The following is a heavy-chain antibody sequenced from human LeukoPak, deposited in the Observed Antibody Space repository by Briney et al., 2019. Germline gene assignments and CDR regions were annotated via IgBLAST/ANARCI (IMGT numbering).Heavy chain of an antibody. V-gene: IGHV1-69*13. D-gene: IGHD3-9*01. Sequence: ASVKVSCKASGGTFSSYAISWVRQAPGQGLEWMGGIIPIFGTANYAQKFQGRVTITADESTSTAYMELRSLRSDDTAVYYCARVDILTGYYFFDSWGQGTLVTVSS. CDR2: IIPIFGTA. J-gene: IGHJ4*02. CDR3: ARVDILTGYYFFDS. CDR1: GGTFSSYA.